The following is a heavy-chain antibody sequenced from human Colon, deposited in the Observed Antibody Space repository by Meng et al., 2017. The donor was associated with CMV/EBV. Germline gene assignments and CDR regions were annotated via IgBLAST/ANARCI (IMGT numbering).Heavy chain of an antibody. J-gene: IGHJ4*02. D-gene: IGHD2-2*01. Sequence: YTFTDSYIHWVRQAPGQGLEWMGIINPTGGITTYAQKFQGRVTLTTDTSTNTVYMELSSLRSEDTAVYYCARIPCDSASCSLYFDYWGQGTAVTVSS. V-gene: IGHV1-46*01. CDR3: ARIPCDSASCSLYFDY. CDR1: YTFTDSY. CDR2: INPTGGIT.